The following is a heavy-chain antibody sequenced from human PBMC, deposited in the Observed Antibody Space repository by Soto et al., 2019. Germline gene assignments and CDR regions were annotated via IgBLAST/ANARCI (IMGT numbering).Heavy chain of an antibody. CDR2: ISYDGSNK. CDR3: AKDPNPYSGYDYGYCDY. V-gene: IGHV3-30*18. Sequence: QVQLVESGGGVVQPGRSLRLSCAASGFTFSSYGMHWVRQAPGKGLEWVAVISYDGSNKYYADSVKGRFTISRDNSKNTLYLQMNSLRAEDTAVYYCAKDPNPYSGYDYGYCDYWGQGTLVTGSS. D-gene: IGHD5-12*01. CDR1: GFTFSSYG. J-gene: IGHJ4*02.